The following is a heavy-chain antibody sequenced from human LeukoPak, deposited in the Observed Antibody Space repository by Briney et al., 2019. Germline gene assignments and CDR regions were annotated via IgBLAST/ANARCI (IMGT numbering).Heavy chain of an antibody. CDR1: GGSFSGYY. CDR3: ARGSMGTTPHFDY. V-gene: IGHV4-34*01. CDR2: INHSGST. J-gene: IGHJ4*02. D-gene: IGHD7-27*01. Sequence: SETLSLTCAVYGGSFSGYYWSWIRQPPGKGLEWIGEINHSGSTNYNPSLKSRVAISVDTSKNQFSLKLSSVTAADTAVYYCARGSMGTTPHFDYWGQGTLVTVSS.